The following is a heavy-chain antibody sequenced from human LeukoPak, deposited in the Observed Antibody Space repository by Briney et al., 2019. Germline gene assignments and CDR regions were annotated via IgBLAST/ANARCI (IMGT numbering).Heavy chain of an antibody. D-gene: IGHD6-6*01. V-gene: IGHV3-15*01. J-gene: IGHJ4*02. CDR2: IKSKTDGGTT. Sequence: GGSPRLSCAASGVIFSKAWMSWVRQAPGKGLEWVGRIKSKTDGGTTDYAAPVKGRFTISRDDSKNTLYLQMNSLKIEDTGVYYCANTPAARGDYWGQGTLVTVSS. CDR3: ANTPAARGDY. CDR1: GVIFSKAW.